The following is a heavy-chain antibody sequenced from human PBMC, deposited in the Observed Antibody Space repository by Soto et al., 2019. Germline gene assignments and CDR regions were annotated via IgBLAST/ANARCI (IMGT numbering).Heavy chain of an antibody. CDR3: ARSQGSSTSLAIYYYYYYGMDV. Sequence: QVQLVQSGAEVKKPGSSVKVSCKASGGTFSSYAISWVRQAPRQGLEWMGGIIPISETRNYAQKFEGRVTITADESKSTAYMELRRLRCEDTAVYYCARSQGSSTSLAIYYYYYYGMDVWGQGTTVTVSS. D-gene: IGHD2-2*01. V-gene: IGHV1-69*01. J-gene: IGHJ6*02. CDR2: IIPISETR. CDR1: GGTFSSYA.